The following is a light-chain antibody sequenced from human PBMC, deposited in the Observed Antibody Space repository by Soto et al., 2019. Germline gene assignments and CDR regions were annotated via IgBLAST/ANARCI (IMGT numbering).Light chain of an antibody. CDR3: QQYNNWPIT. V-gene: IGKV3-15*01. CDR1: QSVSFN. Sequence: EVVLTQSPATLSVSPAERAIVSGRASQSVSFNLAWYQQKPGQAPRLLMYGASTRATDIPARFSGSGFGTEFTLTINGLQSEDYAVYYCQQYNNWPITFGQGTRLEIK. J-gene: IGKJ5*01. CDR2: GAS.